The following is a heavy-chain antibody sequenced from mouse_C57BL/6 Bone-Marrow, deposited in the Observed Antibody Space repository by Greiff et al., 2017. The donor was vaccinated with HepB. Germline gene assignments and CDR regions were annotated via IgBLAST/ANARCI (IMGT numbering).Heavy chain of an antibody. J-gene: IGHJ1*03. CDR3: TRWPTDWYFDV. V-gene: IGHV1-15*01. CDR1: GYTFTDYE. CDR2: IDPETGGT. Sequence: QVQLKQSGAELVRPGASVTLSCKASGYTFTDYEMHWVKQTPVHGLEWIGAIDPETGGTAYNQKFKGKAILTADKSSSTAYMELRSLTSEDSAVYYCTRWPTDWYFDVWGTGTTVTVAS. D-gene: IGHD1-1*01.